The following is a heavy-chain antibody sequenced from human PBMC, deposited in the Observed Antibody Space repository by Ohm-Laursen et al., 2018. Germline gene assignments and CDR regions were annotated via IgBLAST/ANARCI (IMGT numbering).Heavy chain of an antibody. D-gene: IGHD6-19*01. CDR1: GYSFPNYY. V-gene: IGHV1-46*01. CDR2: INPSEGNT. Sequence: GASVKVSCKASGYSFPNYYMHWVRQAPGQGLEWMGIINPSEGNTRYSQKFQGRVTMTKDTSTVYMELSSLRSEDTALYYCARDRRYSSGWTDAFDIWGQGTMVTVSS. CDR3: ARDRRYSSGWTDAFDI. J-gene: IGHJ3*02.